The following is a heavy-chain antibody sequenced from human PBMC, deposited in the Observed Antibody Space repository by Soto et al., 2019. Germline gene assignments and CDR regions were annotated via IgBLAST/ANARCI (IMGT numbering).Heavy chain of an antibody. CDR1: DCPISCYY. D-gene: IGHD2-21*02. CDR2: MYNTGST. J-gene: IGHJ6*02. CDR3: ARDLWGYCGTDCYPLDV. Sequence: PEALSLTYNVSDCPISCYYRRWIRQPLVNGLEWIGYMYNTGSTVYNPSLKSRVTISVDTSKNQFSLKLNAVTAADTAVYYCARDLWGYCGTDCYPLDVWGQGTTVT. V-gene: IGHV4-59*01.